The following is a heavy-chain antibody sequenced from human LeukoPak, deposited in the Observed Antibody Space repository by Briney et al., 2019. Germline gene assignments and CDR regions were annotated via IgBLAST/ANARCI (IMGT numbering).Heavy chain of an antibody. CDR2: ISGSGGST. CDR3: AKADIYCSSTSCLYFDY. CDR1: GFTFSSYA. J-gene: IGHJ4*02. Sequence: PGGSLRLSCAASGFTFSSYAMSWVRQAPGKGLEWVSDISGSGGSTYYADSVKGRFTISRDNSKNTLYLQMNSLRAEDTAVYYCAKADIYCSSTSCLYFDYWGQGTLVTVSS. D-gene: IGHD2-2*01. V-gene: IGHV3-23*01.